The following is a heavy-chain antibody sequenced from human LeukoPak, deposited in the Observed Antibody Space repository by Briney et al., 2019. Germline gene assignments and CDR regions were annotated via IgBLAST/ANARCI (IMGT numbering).Heavy chain of an antibody. CDR3: AREDSAGIAAAGTCYYGMDV. D-gene: IGHD6-13*01. J-gene: IGHJ6*02. CDR1: GYTFTGYY. V-gene: IGHV1-2*02. CDR2: INPNSGGT. Sequence: WASVKVSCKASGYTFTGYYMHWARQAPGQGLEWMGWINPNSGGTNYAQKFQGRVTMTRDTSISTAYMELSRLRSDDTAVYYCAREDSAGIAAAGTCYYGMDVWGQGTTVTVSS.